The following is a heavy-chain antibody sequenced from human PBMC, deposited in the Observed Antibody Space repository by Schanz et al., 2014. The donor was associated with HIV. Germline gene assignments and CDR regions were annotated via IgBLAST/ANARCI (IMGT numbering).Heavy chain of an antibody. CDR2: VNPESGNT. D-gene: IGHD1-26*01. CDR3: ARDRPVIVGATRADGGTDFDY. J-gene: IGHJ4*02. CDR1: GYTFSDYD. V-gene: IGHV1-8*02. Sequence: QVQLVQSGPEVKKPGASVRVSCETSGYTFSDYDINWVRQAPGQGLEWMGWVNPESGNTGMADKFLGRLSLTRFTSTGTAYMELRSLRSDDTAVYYCARDRPVIVGATRADGGTDFDYWGQGTVVTVSS.